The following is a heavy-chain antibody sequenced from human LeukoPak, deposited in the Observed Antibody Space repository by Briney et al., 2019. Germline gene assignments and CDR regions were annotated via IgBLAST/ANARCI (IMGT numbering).Heavy chain of an antibody. CDR2: INPNSGGT. CDR3: ARGKAVAGTYYFDY. D-gene: IGHD6-19*01. V-gene: IGHV1-2*02. CDR1: GYTFTGYY. J-gene: IGHJ4*02. Sequence: ASVKVSCKASGYTFTGYYMHWVRQAPGQGLEWMGWINPNSGGTNYAQKFQGRVTMTRDTSTSTAYMELSRLRSDDTAVYYCARGKAVAGTYYFDYWGQGTLVTVSS.